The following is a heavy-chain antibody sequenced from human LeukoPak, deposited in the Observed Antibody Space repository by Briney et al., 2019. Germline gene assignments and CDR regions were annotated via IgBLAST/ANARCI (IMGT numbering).Heavy chain of an antibody. D-gene: IGHD3-22*01. CDR1: GFTFSSYA. V-gene: IGHV3-23*01. Sequence: GGSLRLSCAASGFTFSSYAMSWVRQAPGKGLEWVSAISGSGGSTYHADSVKGRFTISRDNSKNTLYLQMNSLRAEDTAVYYCAKVRTMIVVVIRRGYYFDYWGQGTLVTVSS. CDR2: ISGSGGST. CDR3: AKVRTMIVVVIRRGYYFDY. J-gene: IGHJ4*02.